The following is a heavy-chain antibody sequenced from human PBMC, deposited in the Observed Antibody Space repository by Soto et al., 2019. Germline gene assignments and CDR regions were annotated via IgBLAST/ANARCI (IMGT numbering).Heavy chain of an antibody. Sequence: DVQLLESGVGLVQPGGSLRLSCATSGFTFGNYGMNWVRQAPGKGLEWVSGISGGGGNTYYADSVKGRFTISRDPSKNTVFLEMNSLRAEDTAVYYCAKGFIVVVTVLRPDDAFDVWGQGTLVTVSS. D-gene: IGHD2-21*02. CDR1: GFTFGNYG. V-gene: IGHV3-23*01. CDR2: ISGGGGNT. J-gene: IGHJ3*01. CDR3: AKGFIVVVTVLRPDDAFDV.